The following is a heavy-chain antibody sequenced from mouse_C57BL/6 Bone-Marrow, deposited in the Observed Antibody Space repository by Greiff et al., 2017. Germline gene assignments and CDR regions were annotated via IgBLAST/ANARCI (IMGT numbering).Heavy chain of an antibody. CDR3: ARGGWLLPYWYFDV. V-gene: IGHV5-17*01. D-gene: IGHD2-3*01. J-gene: IGHJ1*03. CDR1: GFTFSDYG. CDR2: ISSGSSTI. Sequence: EVKLMESGGGLVKPGGSLKLSCAASGFTFSDYGMHWVRQAPEKGLEWVAYISSGSSTIYYADTVKGRFTISRDHAKNTLFLQMTSLRSEDTAMYYCARGGWLLPYWYFDVWGTGTTVTVSS.